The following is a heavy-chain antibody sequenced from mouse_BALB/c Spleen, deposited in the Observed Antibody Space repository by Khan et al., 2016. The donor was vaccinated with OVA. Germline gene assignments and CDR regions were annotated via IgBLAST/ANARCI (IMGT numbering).Heavy chain of an antibody. CDR2: ICGDGST. CDR3: AIIYYGFDWFAY. J-gene: IGHJ3*01. CDR1: GFPLTSYG. Sequence: QVQLKESGPGLVAPSQSLSITCTAPGFPLTSYGVSWVRQPPGKGLEWLGVICGDGSTNYHSAPISRLSTSKDNSKSQACLILNSLQTDDTATYYCAIIYYGFDWFAYWGQGTLVTVSA. V-gene: IGHV2-3*01. D-gene: IGHD2-2*01.